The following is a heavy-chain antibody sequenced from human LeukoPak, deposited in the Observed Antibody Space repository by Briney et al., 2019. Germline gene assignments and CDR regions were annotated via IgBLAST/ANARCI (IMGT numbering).Heavy chain of an antibody. V-gene: IGHV3-23*01. J-gene: IGHJ4*02. CDR3: AKPELLLSSPFDY. CDR2: ISGSGGST. CDR1: GFTVSSNY. D-gene: IGHD1-26*01. Sequence: PGGSLRLSCAASGFTVSSNYMTWVRQAPGKGLEWVSAISGSGGSTYYADSVKGRFTISRDNSKNTLYLQMNSLRAEDTAVYYCAKPELLLSSPFDYWGQGTLVTVSS.